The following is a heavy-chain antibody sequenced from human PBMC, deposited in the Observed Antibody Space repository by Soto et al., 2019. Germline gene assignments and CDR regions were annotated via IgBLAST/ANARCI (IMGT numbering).Heavy chain of an antibody. CDR1: GYTFTGYY. CDR3: GRVTDVVIAVGAFDI. J-gene: IGHJ3*02. Sequence: ASVKVSCKASGYTFTGYYMHWVRQAPGQGLEWMGWINPNSGGTNYAQKFQGWVTMTRDTSISTAYMELSRLRSDDTAVYYCGRVTDVVIAVGAFDIWGQGTMVTVSS. D-gene: IGHD6-19*01. CDR2: INPNSGGT. V-gene: IGHV1-2*04.